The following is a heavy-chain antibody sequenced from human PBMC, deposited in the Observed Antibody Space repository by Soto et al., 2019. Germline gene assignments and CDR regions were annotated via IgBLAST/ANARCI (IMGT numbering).Heavy chain of an antibody. CDR1: GYTFTSYG. J-gene: IGHJ4*02. D-gene: IGHD2-15*01. CDR2: ISAHNGNT. Sequence: ASVKVSCKSSGYTFTSYGFTWVRQAPGQGLEWMGWISAHNGNTNYAQKFQGRLSLTTDTFTTAYMELRSLKSDDTAVYYCARSDALVVSASYLWGQGTLVTVSS. CDR3: ARSDALVVSASYL. V-gene: IGHV1-18*01.